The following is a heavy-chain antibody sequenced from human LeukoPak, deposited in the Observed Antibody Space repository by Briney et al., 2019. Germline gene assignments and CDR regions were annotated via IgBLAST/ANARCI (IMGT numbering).Heavy chain of an antibody. CDR2: ISDSGGST. CDR1: GFTFSSYA. J-gene: IGHJ4*02. V-gene: IGHV3-23*01. D-gene: IGHD2-2*01. CDR3: AKDRRACSSSSCYYRFDY. Sequence: GGSLRLSCAASGFTFSSYAMSWVRQAPGKGLEWVSAISDSGGSTYYADSVKGRFTVSRDNSKNPMYLQMNSLRAEDTAVYYCAKDRRACSSSSCYYRFDYWGQGTLVTVSS.